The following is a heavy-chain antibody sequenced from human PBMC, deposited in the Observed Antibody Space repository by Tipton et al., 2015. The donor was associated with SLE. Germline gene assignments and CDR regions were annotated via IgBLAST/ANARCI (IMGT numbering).Heavy chain of an antibody. V-gene: IGHV3-30*04. CDR1: GFTFSSYS. CDR2: ISYDGSNK. J-gene: IGHJ4*02. D-gene: IGHD4-23*01. Sequence: SLRLSCAASGFTFSSYSMHWVRQAPGKGLEWVAVISYDGSNKYYADSVKGRFTISRDNSKNTLYLQMNNLRPEDTAVYYCAREDCLLLGGTIDYWGQGTLVTVSS. CDR3: AREDCLLLGGTIDY.